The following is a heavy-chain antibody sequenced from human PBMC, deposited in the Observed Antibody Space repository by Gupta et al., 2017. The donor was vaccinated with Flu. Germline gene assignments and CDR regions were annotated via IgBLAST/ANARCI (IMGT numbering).Heavy chain of an antibody. Sequence: IRQAPGRGLEWIGNIFYSGSTYYNPSLKSRVTMSVDTSKNQFSLNLSSVSAADAAVYFCASLPTSSSWYYFYYYMDVWGEGTTVAVSS. V-gene: IGHV4-39*01. J-gene: IGHJ6*03. CDR3: ASLPTSSSWYYFYYYMDV. CDR2: IFYSGST. D-gene: IGHD6-13*01.